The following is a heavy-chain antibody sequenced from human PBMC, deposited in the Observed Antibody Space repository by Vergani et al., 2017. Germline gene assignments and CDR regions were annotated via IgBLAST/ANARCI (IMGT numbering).Heavy chain of an antibody. CDR2: IIPILGIA. CDR3: AALGSGDN. D-gene: IGHD1-26*01. CDR1: GYTLTELS. J-gene: IGHJ4*02. Sequence: QVQLVQSGAEVKKPGASVKVSCKVSGYTLTELSMHWVRQAPGKGLEWMGRIIPILGIANYAQKFQGRVTITADKSTSTAYMELSSLRSEDTAVYYCAALGSGDNWGQGTLVTVSS. V-gene: IGHV1-69*04.